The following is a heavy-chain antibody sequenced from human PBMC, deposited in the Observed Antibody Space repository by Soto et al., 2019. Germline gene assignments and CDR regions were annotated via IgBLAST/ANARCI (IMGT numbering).Heavy chain of an antibody. CDR1: GFAFSSYG. J-gene: IGHJ6*02. Sequence: QVQVVESGGGVVQPGRSLRLSCAASGFAFSSYGMHWVRQAPGKGLEWVAVISYDGSTKHYADSVKGQFTISRDNSKNTLYLLMNSLRAEDTAVYYCAKDPIAYNNYWGHYCYGMDVWGQGTTVTVSS. V-gene: IGHV3-30*18. CDR2: ISYDGSTK. CDR3: AKDPIAYNNYWGHYCYGMDV. D-gene: IGHD7-27*01.